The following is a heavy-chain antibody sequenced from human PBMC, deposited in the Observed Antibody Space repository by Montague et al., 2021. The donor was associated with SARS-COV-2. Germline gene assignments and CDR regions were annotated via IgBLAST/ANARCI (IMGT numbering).Heavy chain of an antibody. CDR1: GFPFSSYW. CDR2: ISSDGSRR. V-gene: IGHV3-74*01. J-gene: IGHJ4*02. Sequence: RRLSFAASGFPFSSYWMYWVRQAPGKGLVWVSHISSDGSRRRYADSVKGRFTISRDNAKNTLYLQMNSLRAEDTAVYYCARDGEIVAVGYYFDSWGQGTLVTASS. CDR3: ARDGEIVAVGYYFDS. D-gene: IGHD3-22*01.